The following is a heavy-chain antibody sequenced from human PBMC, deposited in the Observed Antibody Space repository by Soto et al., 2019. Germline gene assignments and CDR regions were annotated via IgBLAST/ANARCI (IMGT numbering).Heavy chain of an antibody. V-gene: IGHV4-39*07. D-gene: IGHD3-9*01. CDR2: IYYSGST. CDR3: ARTGSDGLPSDY. Sequence: SETLSLTCTVSGGSISSSSYYWGWIRQPPGKGLEWIGSIYYSGSTYYNPSLKSRVTISVDTSKNQFSLKLSSVTAAVSSVDFCARTGSDGLPSDYWGQGTLVTVSS. J-gene: IGHJ4*02. CDR1: GGSISSSSYY.